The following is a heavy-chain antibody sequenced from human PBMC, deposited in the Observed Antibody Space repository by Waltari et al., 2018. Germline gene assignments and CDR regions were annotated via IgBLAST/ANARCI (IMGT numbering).Heavy chain of an antibody. CDR2: IYYSGST. V-gene: IGHV4-39*01. D-gene: IGHD1-20*01. J-gene: IGHJ4*02. CDR3: AETLTGTNGYFDY. CDR1: GGSISSSSYY. Sequence: QLQLQESGPGLVKPSETLSLTCTVSGGSISSSSYYWGWIRQPPGKGLEWIGSIYYSGSTYYNPSLKSRVTISVDTSKNQFSLKLISVTAADTALYYCAETLTGTNGYFDYWGQGTLVTVSS.